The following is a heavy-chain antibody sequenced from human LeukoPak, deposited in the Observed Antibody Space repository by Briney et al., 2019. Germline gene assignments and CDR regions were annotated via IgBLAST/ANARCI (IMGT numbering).Heavy chain of an antibody. CDR3: VTARSFGY. CDR1: GGTFSSYA. V-gene: IGHV1-69*13. J-gene: IGHJ4*02. CDR2: IIPIFGTA. D-gene: IGHD3-16*02. Sequence: ASVKVSCKASGGTFSSYAISWVRQAPGQGLEWMGGIIPIFGTANYAQEFQGRVTITADESTSTAYMELSSLRSEDTPVYYCVTARSFGYWGQGTVVTVSS.